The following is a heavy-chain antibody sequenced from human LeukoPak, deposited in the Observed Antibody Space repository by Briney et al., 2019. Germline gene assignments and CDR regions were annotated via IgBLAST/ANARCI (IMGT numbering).Heavy chain of an antibody. CDR3: ARVVYGDYSPNWFDP. J-gene: IGHJ5*02. CDR2: IYYSGST. Sequence: SETLSLTCTVSGGSISSYCWSWIRQPPGKGLEWIGYIYYSGSTNYNPSLKSRVTISVDTSKNQFSLKLSSVTAADTAVYYCARVVYGDYSPNWFDPWGQGTLVTVSS. V-gene: IGHV4-59*01. D-gene: IGHD4-17*01. CDR1: GGSISSYC.